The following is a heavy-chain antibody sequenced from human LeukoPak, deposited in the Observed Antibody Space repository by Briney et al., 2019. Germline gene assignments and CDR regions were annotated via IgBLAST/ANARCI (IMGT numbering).Heavy chain of an antibody. V-gene: IGHV3-11*05. CDR2: ITSSSFT. CDR3: ARVRGDYYTSGNYYYLDY. D-gene: IGHD3-10*01. J-gene: IGHJ4*02. Sequence: GGSLRLSCSASGFPFSDYYMSWIRQAPGKGLEWVSYITSSSFTNYADSVKGRFTISRDNAKNSVYLQMNSLRAEDTAVYYCARVRGDYYTSGNYYYLDYWGQGTVATVSS. CDR1: GFPFSDYY.